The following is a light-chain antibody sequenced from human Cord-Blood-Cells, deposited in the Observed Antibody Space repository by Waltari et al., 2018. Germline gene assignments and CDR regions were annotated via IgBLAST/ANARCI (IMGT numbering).Light chain of an antibody. CDR2: EVS. CDR1: SSDVGSYNR. CDR3: SSYTSSSTYV. J-gene: IGLJ1*01. Sequence: QSAPTQPPSLSGSPGQSVTISCTGTSSDVGSYNRVSWYQQPPGTAPKLMIYEVSNRPSGVPDRFSGSKSGNTASLTISGLQAEDEADYYCSSYTSSSTYVFGTGTKVTVL. V-gene: IGLV2-18*02.